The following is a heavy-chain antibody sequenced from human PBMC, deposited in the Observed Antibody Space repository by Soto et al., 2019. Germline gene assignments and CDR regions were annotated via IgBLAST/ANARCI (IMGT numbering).Heavy chain of an antibody. CDR2: IYYSGST. V-gene: IGHV4-59*01. J-gene: IGHJ4*02. D-gene: IGHD3-10*01. CDR3: ARSPYGAYYYGSGSYYPYYFDY. CDR1: GGSISSYY. Sequence: SETLSLTCTVSGGSISSYYWSWIRQPPGKGLEWIGYIYYSGSTTYNPSLKSRVTISVDTSKNQFSLKLSSVTAADTAVYYCARSPYGAYYYGSGSYYPYYFDYWGQGTLVTVSS.